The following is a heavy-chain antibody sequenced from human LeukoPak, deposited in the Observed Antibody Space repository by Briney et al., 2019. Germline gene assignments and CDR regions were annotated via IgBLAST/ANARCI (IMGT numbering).Heavy chain of an antibody. D-gene: IGHD3-22*01. Sequence: PGGSLRLSCAASGFTFSSYSMNWVRQAPGKGLEWVSSISSSSSYIYYADSVKGRFTISRDNAKNSLYLQMNSLRAEDTAVYYCASDQAPTYYYDSSGYYPAGLDYWGQGTLVTVSS. CDR1: GFTFSSYS. V-gene: IGHV3-21*01. CDR3: ASDQAPTYYYDSSGYYPAGLDY. J-gene: IGHJ4*02. CDR2: ISSSSSYI.